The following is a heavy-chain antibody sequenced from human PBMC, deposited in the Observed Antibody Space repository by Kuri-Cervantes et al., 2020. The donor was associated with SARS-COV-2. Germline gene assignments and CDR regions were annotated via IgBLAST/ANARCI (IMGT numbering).Heavy chain of an antibody. Sequence: SLKISCAASGFDFSLYNMNWDRQAPGKGLEWVSRISRNSNYIDYADSVKGRFIITRDNAKNSLDLQMNSLGPEDTAVYYCVRSFDHWGQGHLVTVSS. CDR3: VRSFDH. CDR1: GFDFSLYN. J-gene: IGHJ4*02. CDR2: ISRNSNYI. V-gene: IGHV3-21*01.